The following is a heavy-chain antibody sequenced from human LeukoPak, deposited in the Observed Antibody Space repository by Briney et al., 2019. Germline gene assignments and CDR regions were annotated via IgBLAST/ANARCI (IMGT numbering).Heavy chain of an antibody. Sequence: SETLSLTCVVYGGSFSGSYWSWIRQPPGKGLEWIGYIYYSGSTYYNPSLKSRVTISVDTSKNQFSLKLSSVTAADTAVYYCARGVVVAAILAFDPWGQGTLVTVSS. V-gene: IGHV4-34*09. J-gene: IGHJ5*02. CDR1: GGSFSGSY. D-gene: IGHD2-15*01. CDR3: ARGVVVAAILAFDP. CDR2: IYYSGST.